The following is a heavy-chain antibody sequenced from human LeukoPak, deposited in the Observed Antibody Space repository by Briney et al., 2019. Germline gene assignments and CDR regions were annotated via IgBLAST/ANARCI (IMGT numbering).Heavy chain of an antibody. Sequence: PGGSLRLSREASGFTFSIFAMNWVRQAPGKGLEWVAFIQYDESLKCYLGSVKGRFATSRDNSKNTVYLQMNSLRVEDTAVYYCAKDQGVVGSYDAWGQGTLVTVSS. V-gene: IGHV3-30*02. CDR1: GFTFSIFA. D-gene: IGHD3-10*01. CDR2: IQYDESLK. CDR3: AKDQGVVGSYDA. J-gene: IGHJ5*02.